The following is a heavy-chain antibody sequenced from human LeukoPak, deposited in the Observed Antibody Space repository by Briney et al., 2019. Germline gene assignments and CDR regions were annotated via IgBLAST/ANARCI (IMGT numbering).Heavy chain of an antibody. V-gene: IGHV3-20*04. CDR2: LNWNGAST. D-gene: IGHD6-6*01. CDR1: GFTFDDYG. CDR3: TRDEDFYSSSSDY. J-gene: IGHJ4*02. Sequence: GSLRLSCAASGFTFDDYGLSWVRQVPGKGLEWVSGLNWNGASTGYADSVKGRFTISRDNARNFLYLQLSSLRAEDTAVYYCTRDEDFYSSSSDYWGQGTLVTVSS.